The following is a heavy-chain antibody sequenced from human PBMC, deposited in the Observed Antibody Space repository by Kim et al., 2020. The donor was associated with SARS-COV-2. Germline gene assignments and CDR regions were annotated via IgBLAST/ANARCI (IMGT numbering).Heavy chain of an antibody. CDR3: AREFAVSNWYVGGWGYYYYMDV. CDR2: ISSSGSTI. D-gene: IGHD1-20*01. Sequence: GGSLRLSCAASGFTFSSYEMNWVRQAPGKGLEWVSYISSSGSTIYYADSVKGRFTISRDNAKNSLYLQMNSLRAEDTAVYYCAREFAVSNWYVGGWGYYYYMDVWGKGTTVTVSS. CDR1: GFTFSSYE. V-gene: IGHV3-48*03. J-gene: IGHJ6*03.